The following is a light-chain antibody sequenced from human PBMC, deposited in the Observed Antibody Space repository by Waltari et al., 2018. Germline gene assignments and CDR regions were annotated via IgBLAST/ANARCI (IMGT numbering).Light chain of an antibody. CDR1: RSNIGSKT. CDR2: KNN. Sequence: QSVLTQPPSASGTPGQRVTISCSGSRSNIGSKTVNCYQQFPGTAPKVLIYKNNQRPSGVPDRCSGSKPGTPGSLAISGLQSEDEADYYCATWDDSLAAWVFGGGTKLTVL. CDR3: ATWDDSLAAWV. V-gene: IGLV1-44*01. J-gene: IGLJ3*02.